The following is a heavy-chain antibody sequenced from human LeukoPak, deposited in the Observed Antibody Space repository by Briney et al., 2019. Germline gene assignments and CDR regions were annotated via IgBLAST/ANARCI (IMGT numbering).Heavy chain of an antibody. Sequence: GGSLRLSCAASGFTFSSYAMSWVRQAPGKGLQWVSAITSSGGSTYYADSVKGRFTISKDTSKNTLYLQLNSLRLEDTAVYYCAKGGYDYIEVAYFDFWGQGTLVTVSS. V-gene: IGHV3-23*01. CDR1: GFTFSSYA. D-gene: IGHD5-12*01. CDR2: ITSSGGST. J-gene: IGHJ4*02. CDR3: AKGGYDYIEVAYFDF.